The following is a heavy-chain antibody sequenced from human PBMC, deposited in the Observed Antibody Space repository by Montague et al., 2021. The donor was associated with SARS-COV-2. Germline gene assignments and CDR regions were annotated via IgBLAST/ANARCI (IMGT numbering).Heavy chain of an antibody. J-gene: IGHJ6*02. V-gene: IGHV4-4*07. CDR1: GASVRTYY. D-gene: IGHD3-16*01. CDR2: LYTSGST. Sequence: SETLSLTCTVSGASVRTYYWSWIRQSAGKKLEWMGLLYTSGSTYYNPSFKSRVTMSLDTSKNLFSLNLSSMTAADTAVYYCARDGADYFFAYYHEMDAWGQGIAVTVS. CDR3: ARDGADYFFAYYHEMDA.